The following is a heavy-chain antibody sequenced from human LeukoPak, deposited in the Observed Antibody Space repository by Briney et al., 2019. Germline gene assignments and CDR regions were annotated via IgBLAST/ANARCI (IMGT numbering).Heavy chain of an antibody. J-gene: IGHJ4*02. V-gene: IGHV3-30*02. CDR2: IRYDGSNK. Sequence: GGSLRLSCAASGFTFSSYGMHWVRQAPGKGLEWVAFIRYDGSNKYYADSVKGRFTISRDNSKNTLYPQMNSLRAEDTAVYYCANFRATPSDYWGQGTLVTVSS. D-gene: IGHD4-23*01. CDR3: ANFRATPSDY. CDR1: GFTFSSYG.